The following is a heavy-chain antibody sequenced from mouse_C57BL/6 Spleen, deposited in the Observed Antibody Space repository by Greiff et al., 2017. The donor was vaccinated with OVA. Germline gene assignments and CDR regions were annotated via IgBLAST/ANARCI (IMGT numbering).Heavy chain of an antibody. V-gene: IGHV1-4*01. CDR1: GYTFTSYT. CDR2: INPSSGYT. Sequence: QVQLQQSGAELARPGASVKMSCKASGYTFTSYTMHWVKQRPGQGLEWIGYINPSSGYTKYNQKFKDKATLTADKSSSTAYMQLSSLTSEDSAVYYGARPICCGSTNWYFDVWGTGTTVTVAS. J-gene: IGHJ1*03. D-gene: IGHD1-1*01. CDR3: ARPICCGSTNWYFDV.